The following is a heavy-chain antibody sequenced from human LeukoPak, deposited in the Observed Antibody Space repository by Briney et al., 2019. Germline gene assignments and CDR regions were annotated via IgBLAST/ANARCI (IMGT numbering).Heavy chain of an antibody. V-gene: IGHV4-39*01. D-gene: IGHD3-10*01. J-gene: IGHJ4*02. CDR3: ASVGSGSYYTKYDY. Sequence: SETLSLTCTVSGGSISSSSYYWGWIRQPPGKGLEWIGSIYYSGSTYYNPSLKSRVTIYVDTSKNQFSLKLSSVTAADTAVYYNASVGSGSYYTKYDYCGQGTLVTVSS. CDR2: IYYSGST. CDR1: GGSISSSSYY.